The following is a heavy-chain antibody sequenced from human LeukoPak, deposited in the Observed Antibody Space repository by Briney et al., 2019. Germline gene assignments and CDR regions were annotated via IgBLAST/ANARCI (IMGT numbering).Heavy chain of an antibody. J-gene: IGHJ4*01. CDR1: GFRFNTYW. CDR3: ARAPVVSCRGAFCYPLDY. V-gene: IGHV3-7*03. Sequence: GGSLRLSCAASGFRFNTYWMSWVRQAPGKGLEWVANIKQDGNEKYYADSVKGRFTISRDNGKNSLDLQMNSLRVDDTAVYFCARAPVVSCRGAFCYPLDYWGHGILITVSS. D-gene: IGHD2-15*01. CDR2: IKQDGNEK.